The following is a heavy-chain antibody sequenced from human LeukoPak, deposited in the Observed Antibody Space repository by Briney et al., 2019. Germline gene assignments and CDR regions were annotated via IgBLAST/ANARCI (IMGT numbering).Heavy chain of an antibody. V-gene: IGHV1-2*02. CDR2: ISPNSGGT. D-gene: IGHD6-19*01. CDR1: GYTFTGYY. J-gene: IGHJ5*02. Sequence: GASVKVSCKASGYTFTGYYMHWVRQAPGQGLEWMGWISPNSGGTNYAQKFQGRVTMTRDTSISTAYMELSRLRSDDTAVYYCARDKPPYSSGWYREDWFDPWGQGTLVTVSS. CDR3: ARDKPPYSSGWYREDWFDP.